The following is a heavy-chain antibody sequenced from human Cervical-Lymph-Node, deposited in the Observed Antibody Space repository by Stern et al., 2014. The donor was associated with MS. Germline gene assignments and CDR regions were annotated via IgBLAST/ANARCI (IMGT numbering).Heavy chain of an antibody. CDR1: GFSLVTSGVR. V-gene: IGHV2-70*04. J-gene: IGHJ4*02. CDR3: ARMMGSGYRHYFDY. Sequence: QITLKESGPALVKPTQTLTLTCTFSGFSLVTSGVRVSWIRQPPGKALEWLGRIDWNDKTFYKTSLMTRLTISKDTSKNQVVLTMTNVDPVDTATYYCARMMGSGYRHYFDYWGQGTPVTVS. D-gene: IGHD3-3*01. CDR2: IDWNDKT.